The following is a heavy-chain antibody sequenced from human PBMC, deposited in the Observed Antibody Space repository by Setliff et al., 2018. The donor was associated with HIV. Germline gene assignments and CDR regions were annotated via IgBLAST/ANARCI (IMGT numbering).Heavy chain of an antibody. CDR1: GFNFGDYG. J-gene: IGHJ5*01. CDR3: TPIHNYTDHCPDS. V-gene: IGHV3-49*04. D-gene: IGHD2-21*02. Sequence: PGGSLRLSCTTSGFNFGDYGMSWVRQAPGKGLEWVSFIRNKDYGETTEYAASVKGRFTISRDDSNSIAYLQMSSLTTEDTAVYYCTPIHNYTDHCPDSWGQGTLVTVSS. CDR2: IRNKDYGETT.